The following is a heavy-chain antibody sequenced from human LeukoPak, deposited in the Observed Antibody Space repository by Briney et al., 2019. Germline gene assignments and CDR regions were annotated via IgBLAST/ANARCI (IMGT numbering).Heavy chain of an antibody. J-gene: IGHJ4*02. Sequence: PSETLSLTCTVSGGSISNNYWAWIRQPPGKGLECIGSIYYSGSPYYNLSLKSRVTISVDTSKNQFSLRLSSVTAADTAVYYCATWRTAKTGFDYWGQGTLVTVSS. D-gene: IGHD1-1*01. V-gene: IGHV4-39*01. CDR2: IYYSGSP. CDR1: GGSISNNY. CDR3: ATWRTAKTGFDY.